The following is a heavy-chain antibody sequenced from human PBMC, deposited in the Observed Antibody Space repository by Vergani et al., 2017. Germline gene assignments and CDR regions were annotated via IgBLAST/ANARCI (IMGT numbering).Heavy chain of an antibody. J-gene: IGHJ5*02. D-gene: IGHD1-7*01. Sequence: QVRLMESGGGVVQPGTSLRLSCAASGFTFSRYGMHWVRQAPGKGLEWVAGILYDGNNAFYSKSVQGRFTISRDNSKNTLYLEMNRLNVDDTAIYYCGKTQGTVVGTWWFDPWGQGTLVTVSS. CDR3: GKTQGTVVGTWWFDP. CDR2: ILYDGNNA. V-gene: IGHV3-30*18. CDR1: GFTFSRYG.